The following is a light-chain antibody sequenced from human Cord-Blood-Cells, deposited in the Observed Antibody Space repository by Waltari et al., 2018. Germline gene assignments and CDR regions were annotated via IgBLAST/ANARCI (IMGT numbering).Light chain of an antibody. CDR1: SSNIGSNT. V-gene: IGLV1-44*01. Sequence: QSVLTQPPSASGTPGQRVTISCSGSSSNIGSNTVTWYQQLPGTAPKLLIYRNNQRPSVVPDRFSGSKSGTSASLAISGLQAEDEADYYCAAWDDSLNGPVFGGGTKLTVL. CDR3: AAWDDSLNGPV. J-gene: IGLJ3*02. CDR2: RNN.